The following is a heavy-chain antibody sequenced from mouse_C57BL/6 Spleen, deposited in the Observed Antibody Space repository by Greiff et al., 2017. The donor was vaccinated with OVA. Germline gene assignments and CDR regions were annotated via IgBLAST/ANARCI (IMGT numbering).Heavy chain of an antibody. D-gene: IGHD4-1*01. CDR3: ALTGTGYYAMDY. J-gene: IGHJ4*01. V-gene: IGHV1-59*01. CDR1: GYTFTSYW. CDR2: IDPSDSYT. Sequence: QVQLQQPGAELVRPGTSVKLSCKASGYTFTSYWMHWVKQRPGQGLEWIGVIDPSDSYTNYNQKFKGKATLTVDTSSSTAYMQLSSLTSEDSAVYYCALTGTGYYAMDYWGQGTSVTVSS.